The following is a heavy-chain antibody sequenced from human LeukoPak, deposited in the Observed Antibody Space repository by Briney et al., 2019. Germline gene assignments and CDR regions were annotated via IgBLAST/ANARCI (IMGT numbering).Heavy chain of an antibody. V-gene: IGHV1-18*01. Sequence: ASVKVSCKASGYTFTSYGISWVRQAPGQGLEWMGWISAYNGNTNYAQKLQGRVTMTTDTSTSTAYMELRSLRSDDTAVYYCASQRGYSGYENWFDPWGQGTLVTVSS. CDR3: ASQRGYSGYENWFDP. J-gene: IGHJ5*02. CDR1: GYTFTSYG. D-gene: IGHD5-12*01. CDR2: ISAYNGNT.